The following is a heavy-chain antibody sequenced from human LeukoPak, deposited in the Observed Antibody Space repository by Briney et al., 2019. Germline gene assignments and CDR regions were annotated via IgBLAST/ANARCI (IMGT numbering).Heavy chain of an antibody. D-gene: IGHD3-10*01. CDR3: AKGPAMVRGTFDP. CDR2: IYSGGSA. CDR1: GFTVSSNY. Sequence: GGSLRLSCAASGFTVSSNYMSWVRQAPGKGLEWVSVIYSGGSAYYADSVKGRFTISRDNSKNTLYLQMNSLRTEETAVYYCAKGPAMVRGTFDPWGQGTLVTVSS. J-gene: IGHJ5*02. V-gene: IGHV3-53*01.